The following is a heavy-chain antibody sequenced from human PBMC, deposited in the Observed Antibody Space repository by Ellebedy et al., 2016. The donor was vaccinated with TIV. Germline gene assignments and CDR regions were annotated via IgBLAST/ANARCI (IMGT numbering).Heavy chain of an antibody. V-gene: IGHV1-69*13. CDR3: ARDMYPRMGRAFDP. J-gene: IGHJ5*02. Sequence: SVKVSXXASGGTFSSYAISWVRQAPGQGLEWMGGIIPIFGTANYAQKFQGRVTITADESTSTAYMELSSLRSEDTAVYYCARDMYPRMGRAFDPWGQGTLVTVSS. CDR1: GGTFSSYA. CDR2: IIPIFGTA. D-gene: IGHD2-8*01.